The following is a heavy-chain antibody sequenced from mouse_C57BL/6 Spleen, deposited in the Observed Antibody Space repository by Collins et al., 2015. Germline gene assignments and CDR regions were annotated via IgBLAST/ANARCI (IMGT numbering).Heavy chain of an antibody. CDR2: INPSNGGT. D-gene: IGHD2-3*01. V-gene: IGHV1S81*02. J-gene: IGHJ1*01. Sequence: QVQLQQSGAELVKPGASVKLSCKASGYTFTSYYMYWVKQRPGQGLEWIGEINPSNGGTNFNEKFKSKATLTVDKSSSTAYMQLSSLTSEDSAVYYCTRNGYYSYWYFDVRGAGTTVTVSS. CDR1: GYTFTSYY. CDR3: TRNGYYSYWYFDV.